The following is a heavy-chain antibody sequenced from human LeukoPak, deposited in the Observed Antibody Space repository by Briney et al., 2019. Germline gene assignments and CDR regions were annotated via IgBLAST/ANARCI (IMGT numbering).Heavy chain of an antibody. CDR3: ARGQEPYGRRRGAFVY. J-gene: IGHJ4*02. CDR2: INHSGST. V-gene: IGHV4-34*01. Sequence: PSETLSLTCAVYGGSFGGYYWSWIRQPPGKGLEWIGEINHSGSTNYNPSLKSRVTISVDTSKNQFSLKLSSVTAADTAVYYCARGQEPYGRRRGAFVYWGQGTLVTVSS. D-gene: IGHD3-10*01. CDR1: GGSFGGYY.